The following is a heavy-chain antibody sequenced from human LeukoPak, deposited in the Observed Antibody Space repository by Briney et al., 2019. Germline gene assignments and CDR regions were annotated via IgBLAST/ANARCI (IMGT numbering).Heavy chain of an antibody. J-gene: IGHJ3*02. CDR2: IYYSGST. Sequence: SETLSLTCTVSGGSISSSSYYWGWIRQPPGKGLEWIGSIYYSGSTYYNPSLKSRVTISVDTSKNQFSLKLSSVTAADTAVYYCARDILPSAYGDYEGDAFDIWGQGTMVTVSS. CDR1: GGSISSSSYY. V-gene: IGHV4-39*07. D-gene: IGHD4-17*01. CDR3: ARDILPSAYGDYEGDAFDI.